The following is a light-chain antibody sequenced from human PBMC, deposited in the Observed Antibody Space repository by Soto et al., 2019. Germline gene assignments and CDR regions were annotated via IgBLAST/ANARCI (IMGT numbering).Light chain of an antibody. CDR1: ESVSKW. Sequence: DVQMTKKTYFLSASVGDKVTITCRATESVSKWLSWYQEKPGNPPRPLIYDASTLESGVPSRFSGSGSGTEFTLTISILQADDFAIYFCQQYNTYSWTFGQGTKVDI. CDR3: QQYNTYSWT. V-gene: IGKV1-5*01. J-gene: IGKJ1*01. CDR2: DAS.